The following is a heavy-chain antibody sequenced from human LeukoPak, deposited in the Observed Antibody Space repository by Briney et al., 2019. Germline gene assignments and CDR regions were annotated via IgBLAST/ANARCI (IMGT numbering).Heavy chain of an antibody. D-gene: IGHD2-15*01. Sequence: PSETLSLTCAVSGYSISSGYYWGWIRQPPGKGLEWIGSIYHSGSTYYNPSLKSRVTIPVDTSKNQFSLKLSSVTAADTAVYYCARQEYCSGGSCYSPYFDYWGQGTLVTVSS. V-gene: IGHV4-38-2*01. CDR1: GYSISSGYY. CDR2: IYHSGST. CDR3: ARQEYCSGGSCYSPYFDY. J-gene: IGHJ4*02.